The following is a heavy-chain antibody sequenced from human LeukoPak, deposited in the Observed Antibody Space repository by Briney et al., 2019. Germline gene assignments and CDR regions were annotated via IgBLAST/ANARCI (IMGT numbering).Heavy chain of an antibody. V-gene: IGHV3-53*01. D-gene: IGHD5-24*01. Sequence: PGGSLRLSCAASGFTVSSNYMSWVRQAPGRGPEWVALIYTTDHTYYADSVKGRFTISRDSSKNTVYLQMNSLRAEDTAVYYCARGFAPAYNFGVFDYWGQGTLVTVSS. CDR2: IYTTDHT. CDR1: GFTVSSNY. CDR3: ARGFAPAYNFGVFDY. J-gene: IGHJ4*02.